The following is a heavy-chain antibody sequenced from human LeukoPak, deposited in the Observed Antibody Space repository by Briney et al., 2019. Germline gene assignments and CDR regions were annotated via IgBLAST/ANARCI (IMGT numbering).Heavy chain of an antibody. J-gene: IGHJ4*02. V-gene: IGHV3-74*01. Sequence: GGSLRLSCAASGFTFSSYWMHWVRQAPGKGLVWVSRLNSDGSTTSYADSVKGRFTISRDNAKNTLYLQMNSLRAEDTAVYYCESSAADSSSRRTTVDYWGQGTLVTVSS. CDR1: GFTFSSYW. CDR2: LNSDGSTT. D-gene: IGHD6-6*01. CDR3: ESSAADSSSRRTTVDY.